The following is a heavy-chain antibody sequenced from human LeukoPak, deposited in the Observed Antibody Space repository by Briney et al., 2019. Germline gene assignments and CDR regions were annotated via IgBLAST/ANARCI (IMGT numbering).Heavy chain of an antibody. CDR1: GFIFSNVW. CDR3: TTDFLQDYFVD. Sequence: GGSLRLSCAASGFIFSNVWMNWVRQAPGKGLECIGRIKTKDVGGTTDYAAPVKGRFTISRDDSKNIIELQMNSLRTEDTALYYCTTDFLQDYFVDWGQGTPVTVSS. V-gene: IGHV3-15*01. CDR2: IKTKDVGGTT. J-gene: IGHJ4*02.